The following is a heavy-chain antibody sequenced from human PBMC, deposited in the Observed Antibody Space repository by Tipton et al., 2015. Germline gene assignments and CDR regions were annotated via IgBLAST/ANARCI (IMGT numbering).Heavy chain of an antibody. D-gene: IGHD3-10*01. CDR2: INPSGGST. CDR3: ARSENYYGSGSPLDY. CDR1: GYTFTSYY. V-gene: IGHV1-46*01. Sequence: QLVQSGAEVKKPGASVKVSCKASGYTFTSYYMYWVRQAPGQGLEWMGVINPSGGSTNYAQKFQGRVTMTRDSSTSTVYMELRSLRSDDTAVYYCARSENYYGSGSPLDYWGQGTLVTVSS. J-gene: IGHJ4*02.